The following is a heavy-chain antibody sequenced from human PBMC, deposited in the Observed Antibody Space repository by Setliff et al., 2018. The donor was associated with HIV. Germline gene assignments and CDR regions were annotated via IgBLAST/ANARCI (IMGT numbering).Heavy chain of an antibody. CDR1: GYTFTSYG. Sequence: ASVKVSCKASGYTFTSYGISWVRQAPGQGLEWMGWISAYNGNTNYAQKFQGRVTMTTDTSTSTAYMELRSLRSDDTAVYYCARDVSEWEPYWYYYYMDVWGKGTTVTVSS. CDR2: ISAYNGNT. CDR3: ARDVSEWEPYWYYYYMDV. J-gene: IGHJ6*03. D-gene: IGHD1-26*01. V-gene: IGHV1-18*01.